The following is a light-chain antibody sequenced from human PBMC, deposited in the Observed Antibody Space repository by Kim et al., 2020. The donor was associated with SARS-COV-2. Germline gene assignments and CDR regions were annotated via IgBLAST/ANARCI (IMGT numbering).Light chain of an antibody. V-gene: IGLV2-14*03. CDR1: SSDVGRYNY. CDR3: SSYASSRSYV. Sequence: GQSITISCTGPSSDVGRYNYVSWYQHHSGKAPKLMIYDVSERPSGVSDRFSGSKSGNTASLTISGLQAEDEADYYCSSYASSRSYVFGTGTKVTVL. CDR2: DVS. J-gene: IGLJ1*01.